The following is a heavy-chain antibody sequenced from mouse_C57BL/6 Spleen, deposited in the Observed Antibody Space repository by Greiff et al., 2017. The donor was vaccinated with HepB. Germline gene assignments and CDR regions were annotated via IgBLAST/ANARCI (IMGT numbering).Heavy chain of an antibody. V-gene: IGHV1-64*01. Sequence: QVQLQQPGAELVKPGASVKLSCKASGYTFTSYWMHWVKQRPGQGHEWIGMIHPNSGSTNYNEKFKSKATLTVDKSSSTAYMQLSSLTSEDSAVYYCARRTVVATDYWGQGTTLTVSS. D-gene: IGHD1-1*01. CDR1: GYTFTSYW. CDR2: IHPNSGST. CDR3: ARRTVVATDY. J-gene: IGHJ2*01.